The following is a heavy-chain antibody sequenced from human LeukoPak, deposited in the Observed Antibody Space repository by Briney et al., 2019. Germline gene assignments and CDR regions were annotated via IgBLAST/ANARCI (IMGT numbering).Heavy chain of an antibody. V-gene: IGHV5-51*01. J-gene: IGHJ4*02. CDR3: ARQGSSWQKAFDY. CDR1: GYSFTSYW. Sequence: GESLKISCKGSGYSFTSYWIGWVRQMPGKGLEWMGIIYPGDSDTRYSPSFQGQVTISADKSISPAYLQWSSLKASDTAMYYCARQGSSWQKAFDYWGQGTLVTVSS. CDR2: IYPGDSDT. D-gene: IGHD6-13*01.